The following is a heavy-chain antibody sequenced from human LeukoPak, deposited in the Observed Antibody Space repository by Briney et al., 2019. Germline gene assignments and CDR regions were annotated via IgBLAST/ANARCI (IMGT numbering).Heavy chain of an antibody. Sequence: GGSLRLSCAASGFTFSSYSMNWVRQAPGKGLEWVSSISSSSSYIYYADSVKGRFTISRDNAKNSLYLQMNSLRAEDTAVYYCAREVTVTTSRYYFDYWGQGTLVTVSS. CDR3: AREVTVTTSRYYFDY. D-gene: IGHD4-4*01. CDR2: ISSSSSYI. J-gene: IGHJ4*02. V-gene: IGHV3-21*01. CDR1: GFTFSSYS.